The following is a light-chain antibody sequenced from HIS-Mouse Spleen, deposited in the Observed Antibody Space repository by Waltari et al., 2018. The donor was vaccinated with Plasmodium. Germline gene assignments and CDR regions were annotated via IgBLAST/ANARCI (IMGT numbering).Light chain of an antibody. J-gene: IGKJ2*01. CDR1: QSLVHRDGNTY. V-gene: IGKV2-30*02. Sequence: DVVMTQSPLSLPVTLGQPASISCRSSQSLVHRDGNTYLNWFPQRPGQSPRRLIYKVSNRDSGVPDRFSGSGSGTDFTLKISRVEAEDVGVYYCMQGTHWPLYTFGQGTKLEIK. CDR2: KVS. CDR3: MQGTHWPLYT.